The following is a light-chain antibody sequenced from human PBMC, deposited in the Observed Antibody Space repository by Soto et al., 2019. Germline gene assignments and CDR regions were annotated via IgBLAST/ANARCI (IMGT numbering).Light chain of an antibody. V-gene: IGLV3-21*02. CDR1: NMGSKS. Sequence: SYELTQPHSVSVAPGQTARITFGGNNMGSKSVHWYQQKPGQAPVLVVYDDSDRPSGIPERVSGSNSGNTATLTISRVEAGDEADYYCQVWDSSSDHLVVFGGGTKLTVL. CDR2: DDS. CDR3: QVWDSSSDHLVV. J-gene: IGLJ2*01.